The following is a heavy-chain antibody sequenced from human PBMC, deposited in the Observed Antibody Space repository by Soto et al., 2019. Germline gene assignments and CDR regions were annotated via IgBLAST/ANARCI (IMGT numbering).Heavy chain of an antibody. D-gene: IGHD2-15*01. Sequence: EVQLVESGGGLVQPGRSLRLSCAASGFTFDDYAMHWVRQAPGKGLEWVSGISGSGGSTYYADSVKGRFTISRDNSKNTLYLQMNSLRAEDTAVYYCARIDIVVVVARTRPDYWGQGTLVTVSS. V-gene: IGHV3-23*04. CDR3: ARIDIVVVVARTRPDY. CDR1: GFTFDDYA. J-gene: IGHJ4*02. CDR2: ISGSGGST.